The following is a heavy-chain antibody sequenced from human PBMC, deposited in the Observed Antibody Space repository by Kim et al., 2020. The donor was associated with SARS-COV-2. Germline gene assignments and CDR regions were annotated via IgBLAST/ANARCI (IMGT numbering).Heavy chain of an antibody. J-gene: IGHJ5*02. D-gene: IGHD2-2*01. V-gene: IGHV3-30*02. CDR3: AKDRALSTNWFDP. Sequence: DADSVKDRFTISRDNSKNTLYLQMNSLRAEDTAVYYCAKDRALSTNWFDPWGQGTLVTVSS.